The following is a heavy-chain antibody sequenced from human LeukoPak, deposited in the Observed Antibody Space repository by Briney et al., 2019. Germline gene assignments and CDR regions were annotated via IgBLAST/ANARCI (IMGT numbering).Heavy chain of an antibody. CDR3: ARSPVGIAVAGTFDY. CDR1: GGSFSGYY. CDR2: INHSGST. D-gene: IGHD6-19*01. V-gene: IGHV4-34*01. J-gene: IGHJ4*02. Sequence: SETLSLTCAVYGGSFSGYYWSWIRQPPGKGLEWIGEINHSGSTNHNPSLKSRVTISVDTSKNQFSLKLSSVTAADTAVYYCARSPVGIAVAGTFDYWGQGTLVTVSS.